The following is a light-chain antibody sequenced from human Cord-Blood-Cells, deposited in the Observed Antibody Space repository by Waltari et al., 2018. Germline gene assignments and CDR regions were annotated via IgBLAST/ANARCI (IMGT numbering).Light chain of an antibody. CDR1: QSISSW. V-gene: IGKV1-5*03. J-gene: IGKJ3*01. Sequence: DIQMTQSPSTLSASVGDRVTITCRASQSISSWLAWYQQKPGKAPKLLIYKASSLESGVPSRFSGSGSGTDFTLTISSLQPEDFATYYCQQSYSTLLFTFGPGTKVDIK. CDR2: KAS. CDR3: QQSYSTLLFT.